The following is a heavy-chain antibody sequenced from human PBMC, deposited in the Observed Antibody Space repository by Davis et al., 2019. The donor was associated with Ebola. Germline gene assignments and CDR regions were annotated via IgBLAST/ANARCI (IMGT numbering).Heavy chain of an antibody. CDR3: AIPDCSGANCYSVYIKN. V-gene: IGHV3-33*08. CDR1: GFTFSRYG. D-gene: IGHD2-15*01. J-gene: IGHJ4*02. Sequence: GESLKISCVASGFTFSRYGMHWVRQAPGKGLEWVAVIWYDGSRKYYGDSVKGRFTISRDNSNNLLYLQMNSLRAEDTAVYYCAIPDCSGANCYSVYIKNWGQGTLVTVSS. CDR2: IWYDGSRK.